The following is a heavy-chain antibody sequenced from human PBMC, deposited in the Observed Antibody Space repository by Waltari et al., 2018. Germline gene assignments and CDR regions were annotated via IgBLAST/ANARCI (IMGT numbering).Heavy chain of an antibody. CDR1: GFTFSNNW. D-gene: IGHD6-13*01. CDR3: TRGGDDSSWYWRN. Sequence: EVQLVESGGGLVQPGGSLRLSCAASGFTFSNNWMTWVRQAPGKGWEWVPNINPDGSEKYSVASVKGRFTLSRDNAKNSLYLQLNSLRADDTAVYYCTRGGDDSSWYWRNWGQGTLVTVSS. J-gene: IGHJ4*02. V-gene: IGHV3-7*01. CDR2: INPDGSEK.